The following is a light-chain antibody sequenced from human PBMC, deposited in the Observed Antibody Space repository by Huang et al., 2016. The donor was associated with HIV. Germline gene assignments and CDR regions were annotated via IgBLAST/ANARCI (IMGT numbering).Light chain of an antibody. CDR1: QGVSNN. V-gene: IGKV3D-15*01. CDR2: GAS. CDR3: QHYNNWPPWT. Sequence: EIVMTQSPATLSVSPGERATLSCRASQGVSNNIGWYQQKPGQTPRLLMQGASTRSTGIPAKFSGRGSGTDFTLTITSLQPEDSAVYYCQHYNNWPPWTFGPGTQVEI. J-gene: IGKJ1*01.